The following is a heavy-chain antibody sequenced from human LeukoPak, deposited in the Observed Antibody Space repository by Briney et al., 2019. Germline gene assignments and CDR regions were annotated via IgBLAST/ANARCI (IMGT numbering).Heavy chain of an antibody. CDR3: TSAAGTLWTFDY. V-gene: IGHV3-23*01. J-gene: IGHJ4*02. Sequence: PGRSLRLSCAASGFTFSSYTMSWVRQAPGKGLEWVSAISGSGGSTYYADSVKGRFTISRDNSKNTLYLQMNSLRAEDTAVYYCTSAAGTLWTFDYWGQGTLVTVSS. CDR1: GFTFSSYT. D-gene: IGHD6-13*01. CDR2: ISGSGGST.